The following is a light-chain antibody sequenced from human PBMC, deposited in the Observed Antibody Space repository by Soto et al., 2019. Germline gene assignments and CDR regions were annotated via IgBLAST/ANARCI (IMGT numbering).Light chain of an antibody. J-gene: IGKJ1*01. CDR1: QSISSW. CDR2: DAS. CDR3: QQYNSYSQT. Sequence: DIQITQSPSTLSASVGDRVTITCRASQSISSWLAWYQQKPGKPPKLLIYDASSLESGVPSRFRGGGSGTEFTLTISRLQPDDFETYYCQQYNSYSQTFGQGTKVDIK. V-gene: IGKV1-5*01.